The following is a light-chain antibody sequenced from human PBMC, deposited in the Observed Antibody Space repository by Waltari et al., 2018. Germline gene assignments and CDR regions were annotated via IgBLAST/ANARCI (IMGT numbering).Light chain of an antibody. Sequence: QLVVTQSPSSSASLGASVKLTCTPSSGHSSNFIAWLPQHPERGPRYLMKVNSDGSHSKGAEIPDRFSGSSSGAERYLTISNLQSEDEADYYCQTGGHGTWVFGGGTKLTVL. CDR2: VNSDGSH. CDR1: SGHSSNF. CDR3: QTGGHGTWV. J-gene: IGLJ3*02. V-gene: IGLV4-69*01.